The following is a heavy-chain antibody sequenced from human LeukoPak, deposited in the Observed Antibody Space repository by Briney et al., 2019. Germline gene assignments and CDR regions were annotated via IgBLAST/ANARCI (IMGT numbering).Heavy chain of an antibody. CDR1: GFTFSDHY. J-gene: IGHJ6*02. CDR3: ARGHYGMEV. V-gene: IGHV3-11*01. CDR2: IYDTGSTI. Sequence: GGSLRLSCAASGFTFSDHYLSWIRQAPGKGLEWLSYIYDTGSTIWYADFVKGRFTTSRDNAKNSLYLQMNSLRAEDTAVYYCARGHYGMEVWGQGTTVTVSS.